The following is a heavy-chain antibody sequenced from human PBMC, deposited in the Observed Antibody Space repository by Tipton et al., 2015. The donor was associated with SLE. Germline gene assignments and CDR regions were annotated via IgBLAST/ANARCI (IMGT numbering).Heavy chain of an antibody. CDR2: ISATSKHI. CDR1: GFSISDYT. V-gene: IGHV3-21*01. D-gene: IGHD3-10*01. J-gene: IGHJ6*03. Sequence: GSLRLSCVASGFSISDYTINWVRQAPGKGLEWVSSISATSKHIYYADSGKGRFTISRDNAKSSLYLQMSSLTAEDTAVYFCARDQTSTWSGSWDYYYFYMDVWGKGTTVTVSS. CDR3: ARDQTSTWSGSWDYYYFYMDV.